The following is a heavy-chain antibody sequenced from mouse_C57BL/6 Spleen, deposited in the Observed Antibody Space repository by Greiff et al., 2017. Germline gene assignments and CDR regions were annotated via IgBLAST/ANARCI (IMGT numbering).Heavy chain of an antibody. CDR1: GFTFSDYY. Sequence: VQLKESGGGLVQPGGSLKLSCAASGFTFSDYYMYWVRQTPEKRLEWVAYISNGGGSTYYPDTVKGRFTISRDNAKNTLYLQMSRLKSEDTAMYYCARPNYDGYFDVWGTGTTVTVSS. CDR3: ARPNYDGYFDV. D-gene: IGHD2-4*01. CDR2: ISNGGGST. J-gene: IGHJ1*03. V-gene: IGHV5-12*01.